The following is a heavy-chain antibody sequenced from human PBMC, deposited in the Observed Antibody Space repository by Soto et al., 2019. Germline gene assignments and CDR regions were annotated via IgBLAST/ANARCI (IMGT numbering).Heavy chain of an antibody. V-gene: IGHV1-18*01. CDR1: GYTFTSYG. D-gene: IGHD5-18*01. CDR2: ISAYNGNT. Sequence: QVQLVQSGAEVKKPGASVKVSCKASGYTFTSYGISWVRQAPGQGLEWMGWISAYNGNTNYAQKLQGRVTMTTDTSTSTAYMELRSLRSDDTAVYYCARLQLDQEGYYYYYGMDVWGQGTTVTVSS. CDR3: ARLQLDQEGYYYYYGMDV. J-gene: IGHJ6*02.